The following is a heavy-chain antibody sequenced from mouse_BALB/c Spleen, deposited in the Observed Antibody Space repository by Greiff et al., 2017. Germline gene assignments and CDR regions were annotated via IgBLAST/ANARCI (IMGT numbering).Heavy chain of an antibody. J-gene: IGHJ1*01. Sequence: VQGVESGAELARPGASVKLSCKASGYTFTSYWMQWVKQRPGQGLEWIGAIYPGDGDTRYTQKFKGKATLTADKSSSTAYMQLSSLASEDSAVYYCARDGHFDVWGAGTTVTVSS. CDR3: ARDGHFDV. CDR1: GYTFTSYW. V-gene: IGHV1-87*01. D-gene: IGHD2-3*01. CDR2: IYPGDGDT.